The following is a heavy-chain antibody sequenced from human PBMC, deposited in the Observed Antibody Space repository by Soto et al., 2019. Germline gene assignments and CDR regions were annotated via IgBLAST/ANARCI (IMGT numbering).Heavy chain of an antibody. D-gene: IGHD1-7*01. CDR3: AKKLELRGSYYYYYDMDV. CDR1: GYTFTDYY. V-gene: IGHV1-2*02. CDR2: INPNSGGT. J-gene: IGHJ6*02. Sequence: WASVKVSCKASGYTFTDYYMHWVRQAPGQGLEWMGWINPNSGGTNYAQKFQGRVTMTRDTSISTAYMELSRLRSDDTAVYYCAKKLELRGSYYYYYDMDVWGQGTTVTVSS.